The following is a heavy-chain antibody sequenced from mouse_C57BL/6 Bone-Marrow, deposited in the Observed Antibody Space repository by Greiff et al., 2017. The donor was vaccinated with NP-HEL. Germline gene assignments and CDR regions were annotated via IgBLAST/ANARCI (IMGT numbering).Heavy chain of an antibody. D-gene: IGHD1-1*01. CDR3: ASRPDYGGGYWYFDV. CDR2: IYPSESET. Sequence: QVQLQQPGAELVRPGSSVKLSCKASGYTFTSYWMDWVKQRPGQGLEWIGNIYPSESETHYNQKFKDKATLTVDKSSSTAYMQLSSLTSEDSAVYYCASRPDYGGGYWYFDVWGTGTTVTVSS. V-gene: IGHV1-61*01. CDR1: GYTFTSYW. J-gene: IGHJ1*03.